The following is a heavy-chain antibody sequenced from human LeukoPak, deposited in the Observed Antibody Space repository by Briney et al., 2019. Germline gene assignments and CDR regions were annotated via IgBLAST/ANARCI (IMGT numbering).Heavy chain of an antibody. Sequence: GGSLTLSYAASGFNFDDYAMQWVRQTPGKGLEGGSGLTWNSYTIVYAASVDGRLTISRDNAKDTLYLQMHSLRVEDPAIYYCAKAVGVASLIVNALHVWGQGTMVTVSP. CDR1: GFNFDDYA. CDR2: LTWNSYTI. D-gene: IGHD1-26*01. J-gene: IGHJ3*01. V-gene: IGHV3-9*01. CDR3: AKAVGVASLIVNALHV.